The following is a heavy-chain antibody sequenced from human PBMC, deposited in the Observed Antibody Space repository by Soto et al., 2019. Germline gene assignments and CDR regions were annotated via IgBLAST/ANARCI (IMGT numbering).Heavy chain of an antibody. CDR2: ISGSGGST. D-gene: IGHD2-2*01. J-gene: IGHJ4*02. CDR1: GFTFSNYA. Sequence: EVQLLESGGGLVQPGGSLRLSCAASGFTFSNYAMSWVRQPPGKGLEWVSGISGSGGSTYYADSVKGRFTISRDNSKNTLYLQRNSLRAEDTAVYYCARDRGGCSSTSCPPRLFDYWGQGTLVTVSS. CDR3: ARDRGGCSSTSCPPRLFDY. V-gene: IGHV3-23*01.